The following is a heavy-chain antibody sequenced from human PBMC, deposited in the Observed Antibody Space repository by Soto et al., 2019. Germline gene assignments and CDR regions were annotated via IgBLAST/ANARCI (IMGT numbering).Heavy chain of an antibody. D-gene: IGHD3-9*01. Sequence: SETLSLTCTVSGGSLSSTSYYWGWIRQPPGKGLEWIGSIYYSGSTYYNPSLQSRVTISVDTSNNHFSLKLSSATAADTAVYYCAAYDILPFFSPQYSFDYGGRGALVTVSS. CDR1: GGSLSSTSYY. V-gene: IGHV4-39*02. CDR3: AAYDILPFFSPQYSFDY. CDR2: IYYSGST. J-gene: IGHJ4*02.